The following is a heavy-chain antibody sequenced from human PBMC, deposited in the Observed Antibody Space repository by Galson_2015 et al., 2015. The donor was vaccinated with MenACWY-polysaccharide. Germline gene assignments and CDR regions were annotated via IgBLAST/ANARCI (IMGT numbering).Heavy chain of an antibody. D-gene: IGHD3-3*02. CDR3: ARGISASYDF. CDR2: IYNSGNV. CDR1: GAPNFYYY. V-gene: IGHV4-59*01. J-gene: IGHJ4*02. Sequence: LSLTCTVSGAPNFYYYWTWIRQPPGKGLAWIGYIYNSGNVDYSPSLKSRVTLSQDPSKRQFYLRLTSVTAADTAVYYCARGISASYDFWGQGNLVIVS.